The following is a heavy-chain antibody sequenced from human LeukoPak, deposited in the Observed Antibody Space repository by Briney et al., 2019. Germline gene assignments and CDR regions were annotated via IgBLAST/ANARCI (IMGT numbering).Heavy chain of an antibody. CDR2: ISGSGGRT. J-gene: IGHJ5*02. CDR1: GXXXXSYA. V-gene: IGHV3-23*01. Sequence: XCAXXGXXXXSYAMSWVRQAPGKGVEWVSDISGSGGRTYYADSVKGRFTISRDNYKNSLYLKINSLRAEDTAVYYCAKDRLISGWSGRFDPWGQGTLVTVSS. CDR3: AKDRLISGWSGRFDP. D-gene: IGHD6-19*01.